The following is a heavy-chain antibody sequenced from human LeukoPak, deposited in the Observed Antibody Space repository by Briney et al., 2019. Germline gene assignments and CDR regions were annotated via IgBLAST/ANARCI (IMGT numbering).Heavy chain of an antibody. CDR2: VSYTGGS. J-gene: IGHJ5*02. CDR1: GGSISSYY. Sequence: SETLSLTCTVSGGSISSYYWNWIRQPPGKGLEWVGYVSYTGGSNYNPSLKSRVTISVDTSKNQFSLKLSSVTAADTAVYYCTRGSDILTPWGQGTVVTVSS. CDR3: TRGSDILTP. V-gene: IGHV4-59*01. D-gene: IGHD3-9*01.